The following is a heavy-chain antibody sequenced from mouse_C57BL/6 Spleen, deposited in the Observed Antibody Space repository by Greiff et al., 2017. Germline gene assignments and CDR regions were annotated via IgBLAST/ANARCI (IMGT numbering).Heavy chain of an antibody. V-gene: IGHV7-3*01. CDR1: GFTFTDYY. D-gene: IGHD2-3*01. CDR2: IRNKANGYTT. Sequence: EVQGVESGGGLVQPGGSLSLSCAASGFTFTDYYMSWVRQPPGKALEWLGFIRNKANGYTTEYSASVKGRFTISRDNSQSILYLQMSALSGGDSAFYHCTRYCGYSFVYGRKDTTHTVSS. J-gene: IGHJ2*01. CDR3: TRYCGYSFVY.